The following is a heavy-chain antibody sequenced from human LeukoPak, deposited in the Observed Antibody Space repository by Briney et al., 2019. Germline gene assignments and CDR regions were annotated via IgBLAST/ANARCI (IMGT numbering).Heavy chain of an antibody. Sequence: GGSLRLSCAASGFTFSSYWMSWVRQAPGKGLEWVANIKEDGSEKYYVDSVKGRFTISRDNAKNSLYLQMNSLSAEDTAVYYCARHAPGYYYDSSGWLRGVYYYYMDVWGKGTTVTISS. J-gene: IGHJ6*03. D-gene: IGHD3-22*01. CDR2: IKEDGSEK. V-gene: IGHV3-7*01. CDR3: ARHAPGYYYDSSGWLRGVYYYYMDV. CDR1: GFTFSSYW.